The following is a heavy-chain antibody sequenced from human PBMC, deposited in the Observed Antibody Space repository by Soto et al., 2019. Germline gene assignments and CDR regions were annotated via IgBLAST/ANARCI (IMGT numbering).Heavy chain of an antibody. V-gene: IGHV5-51*01. Sequence: GESPKISCKGSGYSFTSYWIGWVRQMPGKGLEWMGIIYPGDSDTRYNPSFQGQVTISADKSISTAYLQWSSLKASDTAMYDCARVGFGELTTTGVDAFDIWGQGTMVTVSS. D-gene: IGHD3-10*01. J-gene: IGHJ3*02. CDR3: ARVGFGELTTTGVDAFDI. CDR2: IYPGDSDT. CDR1: GYSFTSYW.